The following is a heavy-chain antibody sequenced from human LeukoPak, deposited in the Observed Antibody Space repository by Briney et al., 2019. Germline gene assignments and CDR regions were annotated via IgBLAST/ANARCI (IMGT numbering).Heavy chain of an antibody. Sequence: SETLSLTCAVYGGSFSGDFWSWLRQSPGKGLEWIGEIKHDGSTTYNPSLESRVTMSLDTSTNQISLEMTSVTAADTAVYYCSQSYDVLSARANWGQGTLVTVSS. V-gene: IGHV4-34*03. CDR3: SQSYDVLSARAN. D-gene: IGHD3-9*01. J-gene: IGHJ4*02. CDR2: IKHDGST. CDR1: GGSFSGDF.